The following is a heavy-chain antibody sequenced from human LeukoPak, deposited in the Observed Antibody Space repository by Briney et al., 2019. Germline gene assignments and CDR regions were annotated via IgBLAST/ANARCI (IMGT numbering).Heavy chain of an antibody. CDR2: IIPIFGTA. D-gene: IGHD3-22*01. Sequence: SVKVSCKASGYTFTSYGISWVRQAPGQGLEWMGGIIPIFGTANYAQKFQGRVTITADESTSTAYMELSSLRSEDTAVYYCARAYYYDSSGYYPPRGRTFFDYWGQGTLVTVSS. CDR1: GYTFTSYG. V-gene: IGHV1-69*13. J-gene: IGHJ4*02. CDR3: ARAYYYDSSGYYPPRGRTFFDY.